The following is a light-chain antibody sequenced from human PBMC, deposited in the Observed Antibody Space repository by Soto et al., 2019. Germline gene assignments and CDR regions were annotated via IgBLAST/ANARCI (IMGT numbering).Light chain of an antibody. V-gene: IGLV1-44*01. CDR1: NFNIGGNP. CDR2: NNN. CDR3: AAWDDSLDGWV. J-gene: IGLJ3*02. Sequence: QSVLTQPPSASGTPGQRVTISCSGSNFNIGGNPVNWFQQLPGTAPKLLIYNNNQRPSGVPDRISGSKSGTSASLAISGLHSEDEADYFCAAWDDSLDGWVFGGGTKLTVL.